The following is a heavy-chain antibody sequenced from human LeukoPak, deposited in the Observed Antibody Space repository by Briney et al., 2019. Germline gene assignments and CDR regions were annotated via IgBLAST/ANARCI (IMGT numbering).Heavy chain of an antibody. CDR3: AGESIVGARNDY. J-gene: IGHJ4*02. V-gene: IGHV4-59*12. CDR1: GGSISSYY. D-gene: IGHD1-26*01. CDR2: IYYSGST. Sequence: SETLSLTCTVSGGSISSYYWSWIRQPPGKGLEWIGNIYYSGSTNYNPSLKSRVTISVDTSKNQFSLKLSSVTAVDTAVYYCAGESIVGARNDYWGQGTLVTVSS.